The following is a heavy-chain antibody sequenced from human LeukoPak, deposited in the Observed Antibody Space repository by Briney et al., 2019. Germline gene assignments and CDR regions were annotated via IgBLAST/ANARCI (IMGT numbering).Heavy chain of an antibody. Sequence: SETLSLTCTVSGGSSGKTSYYWGWIRQPPGKGLEWIGNIYYSGTTYYNPSLKSRVTISVDTSKNQFSLALNSVTAADTAVYFCARFKQLGRSFDSWGLGSLVTVSS. J-gene: IGHJ4*02. CDR2: IYYSGTT. CDR3: ARFKQLGRSFDS. CDR1: GGSSGKTSYY. D-gene: IGHD1-1*01. V-gene: IGHV4-39*07.